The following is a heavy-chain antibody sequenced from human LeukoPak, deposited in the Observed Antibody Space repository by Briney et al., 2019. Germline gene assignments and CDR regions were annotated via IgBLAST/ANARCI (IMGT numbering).Heavy chain of an antibody. CDR2: IYSGGST. V-gene: IGHV3-66*01. D-gene: IGHD3-9*01. J-gene: IGHJ4*02. CDR3: ARDEYDILTGYPGDY. Sequence: GGSLRLSCAASGFTVSSNYMSWVRQAPGKGLEWVSVIYSGGSTYYADSVKGRFTISRDNSKNTLYLQMNSLRVEDTAVYYCARDEYDILTGYPGDYWGQGTLVTVSS. CDR1: GFTVSSNY.